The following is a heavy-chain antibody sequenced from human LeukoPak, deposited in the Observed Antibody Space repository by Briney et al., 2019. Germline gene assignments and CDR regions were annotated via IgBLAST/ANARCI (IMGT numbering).Heavy chain of an antibody. CDR1: GYTFTSYG. D-gene: IGHD4-17*01. V-gene: IGHV1-18*01. J-gene: IGHJ6*02. Sequence: ASVKVSCKASGYTFTSYGISWVRQAPGQGLEWMGWISAYNGNTNYAQKLQGRVTMTTDTSTSTAYMELRSLRSDDTAVYYCARDYDHGDPYDYYYGMDVWGQGTTVTVSS. CDR3: ARDYDHGDPYDYYYGMDV. CDR2: ISAYNGNT.